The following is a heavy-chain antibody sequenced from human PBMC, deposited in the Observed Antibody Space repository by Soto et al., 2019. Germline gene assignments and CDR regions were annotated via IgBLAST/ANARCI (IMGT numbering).Heavy chain of an antibody. CDR3: AKGRIQPSEY. J-gene: IGHJ4*02. CDR1: GFTFSSYG. D-gene: IGHD5-18*01. V-gene: IGHV3-30*18. CDR2: ISYDGSNK. Sequence: PWGSLRLFCAASGFTFSSYGMHWVRQAPGKGMEWVAVISYDGSNKYYADSVKGRFTISRDNSKNTLYLQMNSLRAEETAVYYCAKGRIQPSEYWGKGNLVIVSS.